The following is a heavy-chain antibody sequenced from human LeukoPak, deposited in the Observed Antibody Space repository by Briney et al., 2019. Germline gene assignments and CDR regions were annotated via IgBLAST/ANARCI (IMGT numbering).Heavy chain of an antibody. D-gene: IGHD6-13*01. Sequence: SETLSLTCPVSGGSISSYYWSWIRQPPGKGLEWIGYIYYSGSTNYNPSLKSRVTISVDTSKNQFSLKLSSVTAADTAVYYCARRYSSSRGAFDIWGQGTMVTVSS. J-gene: IGHJ3*02. CDR2: IYYSGST. CDR1: GGSISSYY. V-gene: IGHV4-59*08. CDR3: ARRYSSSRGAFDI.